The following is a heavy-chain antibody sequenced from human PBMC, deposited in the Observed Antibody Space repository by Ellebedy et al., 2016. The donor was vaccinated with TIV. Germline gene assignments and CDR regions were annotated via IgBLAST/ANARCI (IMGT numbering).Heavy chain of an antibody. CDR1: GFTFSSYG. CDR2: ISYDGSNK. Sequence: GESLKISXAASGFTFSSYGMHWVRQAPGKGLEWVAVISYDGSNKYYADSVKGRFTISRDNSKNTLYLQMNSLRGEDTAVYYCAKDLGEAVAAATDDVFDIWGQGTMVTVSS. V-gene: IGHV3-30*18. CDR3: AKDLGEAVAAATDDVFDI. D-gene: IGHD2-15*01. J-gene: IGHJ3*02.